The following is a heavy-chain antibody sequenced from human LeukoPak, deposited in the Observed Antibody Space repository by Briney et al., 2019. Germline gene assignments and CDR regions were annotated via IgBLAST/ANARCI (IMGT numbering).Heavy chain of an antibody. CDR2: INSDGIST. V-gene: IGHV3-74*01. Sequence: GGSLRLSCAASGFTFSSYWMHWVRQAPGKGLVWVSRINSDGISTSYADSVKGRFTISRDNAKNTLYLQMNSLRAEDTAVYYCAREGARYCSGGSCLTSSGFQHWGQGTLVTVPS. CDR3: AREGARYCSGGSCLTSSGFQH. D-gene: IGHD2-15*01. J-gene: IGHJ1*01. CDR1: GFTFSSYW.